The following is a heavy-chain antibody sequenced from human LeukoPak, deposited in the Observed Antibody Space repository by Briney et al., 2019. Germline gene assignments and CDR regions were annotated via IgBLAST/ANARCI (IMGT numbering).Heavy chain of an antibody. J-gene: IGHJ4*02. V-gene: IGHV3-21*01. D-gene: IGHD3-9*01. CDR3: ARGPRGYYDILTGYYHFDY. CDR2: ISSSSSYI. CDR1: GFTFSSYS. Sequence: PGGSLRLSCAASGFTFSSYSMNWVRQAPGKGLEWVSSISSSSSYIYYADSVKGRFTISRDNAKDSLYLQMNSLRAEDTAVYYCARGPRGYYDILTGYYHFDYWGQGTLVTVSS.